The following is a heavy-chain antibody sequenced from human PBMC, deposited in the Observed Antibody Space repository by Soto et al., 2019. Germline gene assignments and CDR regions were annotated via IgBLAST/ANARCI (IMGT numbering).Heavy chain of an antibody. J-gene: IGHJ4*02. CDR2: ISGYNGNT. CDR1: GYTFNNYG. D-gene: IGHD3-10*01. Sequence: QVQLVQSGAEVKKPGASVKVSCKASGYTFNNYGITWVRRAPGQGLEWMGWISGYNGNTNYAQKLQGRVTLTIDTSTTTAFMELTRLSYEDSVISYCARGEELLIGNLTVDKWGQGTLVTVSS. CDR3: ARGEELLIGNLTVDK. V-gene: IGHV1-18*01.